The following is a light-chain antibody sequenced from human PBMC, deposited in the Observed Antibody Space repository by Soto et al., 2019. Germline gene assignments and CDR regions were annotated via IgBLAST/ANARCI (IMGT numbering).Light chain of an antibody. CDR3: QQYGSSGT. J-gene: IGKJ1*01. V-gene: IGKV3-20*01. CDR1: QSVSNNY. CDR2: GAS. Sequence: EIVLTQSPGTLSLSPGERATLSCRASQSVSNNYLAWYQQKPGQAPRLLIYGASNRATSIPDRCSGSGSGTDFTLTISRPEAEDFAVYYCQQYGSSGTFGQGTKVEIK.